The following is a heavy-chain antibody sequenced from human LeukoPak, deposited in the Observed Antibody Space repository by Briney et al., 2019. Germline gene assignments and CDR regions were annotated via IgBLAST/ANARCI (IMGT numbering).Heavy chain of an antibody. D-gene: IGHD1-26*01. CDR3: ARKRTRWEPPIRHNWFDP. J-gene: IGHJ5*02. CDR2: IYYSGST. Sequence: PSETLSLTCTVSGGSISSSSYYWGWIRQPPGKGLEWIGSIYYSGSTYYNPSLKSRVTISVDTSKNQFSLKLSSVTAADTAVYYCARKRTRWEPPIRHNWFDPWGQGTLVTVSS. CDR1: GGSISSSSYY. V-gene: IGHV4-39*07.